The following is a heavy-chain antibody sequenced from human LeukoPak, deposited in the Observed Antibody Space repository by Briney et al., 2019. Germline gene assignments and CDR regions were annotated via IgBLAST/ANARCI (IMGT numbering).Heavy chain of an antibody. CDR3: ARDAGSGYFDY. V-gene: IGHV3-21*01. CDR1: GFTFSSYS. CDR2: ISSSSSYI. Sequence: GGSLRLSCAASGFTFSSYSMNWVRQAPGKGLEWVSSISSSSSYIYYADSVKGRFTISRDNAKNSLHLQMNSLRDEDTAVYYCARDAGSGYFDYWGQGTLVTVSS. D-gene: IGHD6-19*01. J-gene: IGHJ4*02.